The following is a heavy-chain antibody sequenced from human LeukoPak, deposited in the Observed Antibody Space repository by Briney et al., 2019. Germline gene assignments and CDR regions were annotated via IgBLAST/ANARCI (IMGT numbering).Heavy chain of an antibody. Sequence: PGGSLRLSCVASGFPFSSYWMTWVRQAPGKGLEWVANIKQDGSKKSYVDSVKGRFTISRDSSKNTLYLQMNDLRAEDTAVYYCHIVVVTAIGVPFDIWGQGTMVTVSP. CDR3: HIVVVTAIGVPFDI. J-gene: IGHJ3*02. CDR2: IKQDGSKK. V-gene: IGHV3-7*01. CDR1: GFPFSSYW. D-gene: IGHD2-21*02.